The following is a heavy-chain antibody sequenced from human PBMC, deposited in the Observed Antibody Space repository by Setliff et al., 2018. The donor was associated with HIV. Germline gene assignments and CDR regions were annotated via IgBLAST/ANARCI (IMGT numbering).Heavy chain of an antibody. CDR1: GGTFSRHA. J-gene: IGHJ6*03. V-gene: IGHV1-69*13. D-gene: IGHD5-18*01. Sequence: SVKVSCKASGGTFSRHAISWVRQAPGQGLEWMGGIIPISGTADYAQRFQGRVTITADESTSTAYMEVISLRPEDTAVYFCARDQISAYSYGGEAYYYYMDVWGKGTTVTVSS. CDR3: ARDQISAYSYGGEAYYYYMDV. CDR2: IIPISGTA.